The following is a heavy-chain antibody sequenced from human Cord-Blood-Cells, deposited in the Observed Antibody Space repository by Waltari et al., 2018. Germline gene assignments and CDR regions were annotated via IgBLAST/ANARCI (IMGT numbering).Heavy chain of an antibody. D-gene: IGHD6-6*01. CDR1: GFTFDDYA. CDR3: AKSGDQEYPSWYYYMDV. J-gene: IGHJ6*03. V-gene: IGHV3-43D*04. Sequence: EVQLVESGGVVVQPGGPLRLSCAASGFTFDDYAMHWVRQPPGKGLEWVSLISWDGGSTYYADSVKGRFTIARDNSKNSLYPQMNSLRAEDTALYYCAKSGDQEYPSWYYYMDVWGKGTTVTVSS. CDR2: ISWDGGST.